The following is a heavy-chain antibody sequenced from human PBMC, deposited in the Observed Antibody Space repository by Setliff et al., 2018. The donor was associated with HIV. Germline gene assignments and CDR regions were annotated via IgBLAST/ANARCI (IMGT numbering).Heavy chain of an antibody. V-gene: IGHV4-34*01. Sequence: PSETLSLTCAVYGGSLSGYYWSWVRQSPGRGLEWIGEINQSGNPNFNPSLKSRLIISVDTSKSQFSLKLTSVTAADTALYYCAREGGQGYSGSGSFYHRNFDLWGRGTLVTVSS. CDR2: INQSGNP. D-gene: IGHD3-10*01. J-gene: IGHJ2*01. CDR3: AREGGQGYSGSGSFYHRNFDL. CDR1: GGSLSGYY.